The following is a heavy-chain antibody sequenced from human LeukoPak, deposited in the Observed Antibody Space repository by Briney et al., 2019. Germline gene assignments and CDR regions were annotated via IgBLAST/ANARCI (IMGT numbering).Heavy chain of an antibody. CDR3: ARGGDVGHPGGDY. CDR1: GYSISSGYY. Sequence: SETLSLTCTVSGYSISSGYYWGWIRPPPGKGLEWIGSIYHSGSTYYNPSLKSRVTISVDTSKNQFSLKLSSVTAADTAVYYCARGGDVGHPGGDYWGQGTLVTVSS. V-gene: IGHV4-38-2*02. D-gene: IGHD1-26*01. J-gene: IGHJ4*02. CDR2: IYHSGST.